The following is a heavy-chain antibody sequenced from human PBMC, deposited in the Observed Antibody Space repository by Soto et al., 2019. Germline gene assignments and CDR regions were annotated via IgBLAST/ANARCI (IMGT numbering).Heavy chain of an antibody. CDR2: INAGNGNT. CDR3: ARVLGSSGCFDC. Sequence: ASVKVSCKASGYTFTSYAMHWVRQAPGQRLEWMGWINAGNGNTKYSQKFQGRVTITRDTSASTAYMELSSLRSEDTAVYYCARVLGSSGCFDCWGQGTLVTVSS. J-gene: IGHJ4*02. V-gene: IGHV1-3*01. CDR1: GYTFTSYA. D-gene: IGHD6-19*01.